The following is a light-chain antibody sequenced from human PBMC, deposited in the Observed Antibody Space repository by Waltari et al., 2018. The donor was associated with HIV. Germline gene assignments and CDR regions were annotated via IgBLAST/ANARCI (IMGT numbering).Light chain of an antibody. Sequence: ELTQPPSVSVSPGQTATITCSGDKLGDKYACWYQQKPGQSPLLVIYQDTKRPSGIPERFSGSNSGNTATLTISGTQALDEADYYCQAWDSKTVFFGGGTEVTVL. J-gene: IGLJ2*01. CDR3: QAWDSKTVF. CDR1: KLGDKY. CDR2: QDT. V-gene: IGLV3-1*01.